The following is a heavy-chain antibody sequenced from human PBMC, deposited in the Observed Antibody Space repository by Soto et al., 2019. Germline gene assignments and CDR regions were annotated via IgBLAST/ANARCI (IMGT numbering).Heavy chain of an antibody. V-gene: IGHV4-59*08. Sequence: SETLSLTCTVSGGSISFHYWSWIRQPPGKGLEWIGYIYYSGTTNYNPSLKSRVAISVDTSKNQFSLKLNSVTAADTAVYYCVRHREEGGGTYRYPFDYWGQGTLVTVSS. CDR2: IYYSGTT. D-gene: IGHD3-16*02. CDR1: GGSISFHY. CDR3: VRHREEGGGTYRYPFDY. J-gene: IGHJ4*02.